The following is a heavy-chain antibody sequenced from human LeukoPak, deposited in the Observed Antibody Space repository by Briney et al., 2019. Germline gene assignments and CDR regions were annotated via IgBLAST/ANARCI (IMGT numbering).Heavy chain of an antibody. J-gene: IGHJ4*02. CDR2: INHSGST. D-gene: IGHD5-12*01. Sequence: SETLSLTCAVYGGSFSGYYWSWIRQPPGKGLEWIGEINHSGSTNYNPSLKSRVTISVDTSKNQFSLKLSSVTAADTAVYYCAXGXRRXVATCASPFDYWGQGTLVTVSS. CDR1: GGSFSGYY. V-gene: IGHV4-34*01. CDR3: AXGXRRXVATCASPFDY.